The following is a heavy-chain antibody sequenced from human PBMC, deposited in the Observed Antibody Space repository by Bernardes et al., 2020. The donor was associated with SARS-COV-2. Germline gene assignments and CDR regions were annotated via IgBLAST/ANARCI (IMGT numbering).Heavy chain of an antibody. J-gene: IGHJ2*01. Sequence: GSLRLSCAASGFTFSSYAMSWVRQPPGKGLEWIGYIYKSERSNYNPSLKSRLTISADTSRNQFSLMLTSVTAADTAEYYCARGQMHYYGSGILYWYIDLWGRGTLVTGSS. V-gene: IGHV4-59*01. D-gene: IGHD3-10*01. CDR3: ARGQMHYYGSGILYWYIDL. CDR2: IYKSERS. CDR1: GFTFSSYA.